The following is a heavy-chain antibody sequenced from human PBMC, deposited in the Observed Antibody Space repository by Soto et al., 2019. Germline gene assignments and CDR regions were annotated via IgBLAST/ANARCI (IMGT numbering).Heavy chain of an antibody. CDR1: GFTVSSNY. V-gene: IGHV3-53*01. CDR3: ARSYDFWSGYLATEMDHYGMDV. J-gene: IGHJ6*02. Sequence: GGSLRLSCAASGFTVSSNYMSWVRQAPGKGLEWVSVIYSGGSTYYADSVKGRFTISRDNSKNTLYLQMNSLRAEDTAVYYCARSYDFWSGYLATEMDHYGMDVWGQGTTVTVSS. CDR2: IYSGGST. D-gene: IGHD3-3*01.